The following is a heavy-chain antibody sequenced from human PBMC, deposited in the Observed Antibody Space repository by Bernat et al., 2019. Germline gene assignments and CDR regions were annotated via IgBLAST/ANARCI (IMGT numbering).Heavy chain of an antibody. D-gene: IGHD4-17*01. Sequence: EVQLVESGGGLVQPGGSLRLSCAASGFTVSSNYMSWFRQAPGKGLVLFSVFYSGGSTYYADSVKGRFTITRDNSKNTLYLQMNSLRAEDTAVYYCARDDYGDYGAFDIWGKGTMVTVSS. CDR1: GFTVSSNY. J-gene: IGHJ3*02. CDR2: FYSGGST. CDR3: ARDDYGDYGAFDI. V-gene: IGHV3-66*01.